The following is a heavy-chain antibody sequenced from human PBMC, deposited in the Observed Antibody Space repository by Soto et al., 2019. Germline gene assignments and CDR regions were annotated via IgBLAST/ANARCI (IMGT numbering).Heavy chain of an antibody. Sequence: GGSVRLSCAGSGFAFNNAWINWVRQAPGKGLEWVGRIKSKALGGTTDFAAPVRGRFAITRDDSRNMAYMQMNSLNTEDTAVYYCTTDSYSTMIEVRFDYCGHGTLVTVSS. CDR3: TTDSYSTMIEVRFDY. CDR1: GFAFNNAW. D-gene: IGHD3-22*01. J-gene: IGHJ4*01. V-gene: IGHV3-15*07. CDR2: IKSKALGGTT.